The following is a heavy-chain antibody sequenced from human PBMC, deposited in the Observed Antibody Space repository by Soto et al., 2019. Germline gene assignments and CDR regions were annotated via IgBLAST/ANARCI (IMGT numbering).Heavy chain of an antibody. V-gene: IGHV4-4*02. CDR3: ARRRSQAGATTPDY. CDR1: GDSISNNNW. Sequence: QVQLQESGPGLVKPSGTLSLTCAVSGDSISNNNWWSWVRQPPGKGLEWIGEIYHSGSTNYNPSLKSRVNISVDKSKNPFSLKVNSVTAADTAVYYCARRRSQAGATTPDYWGQGTLVTVSS. CDR2: IYHSGST. D-gene: IGHD1-26*01. J-gene: IGHJ4*02.